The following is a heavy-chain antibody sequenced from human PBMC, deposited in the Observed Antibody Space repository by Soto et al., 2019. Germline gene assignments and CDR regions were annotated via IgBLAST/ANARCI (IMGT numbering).Heavy chain of an antibody. V-gene: IGHV4-39*01. CDR3: ARQSTGYCVEVDY. CDR1: GGSISGSSFY. J-gene: IGHJ4*02. D-gene: IGHD2-8*02. Sequence: SETLSLTCAVSGGSISGSSFYWGWIRQPPEKGLECIGSIHYSGSTYYNPSLKSRVTMSVDTSKNQFSLKLTSVTAADTAVSYCARQSTGYCVEVDYWGQGTRVTVSS. CDR2: IHYSGST.